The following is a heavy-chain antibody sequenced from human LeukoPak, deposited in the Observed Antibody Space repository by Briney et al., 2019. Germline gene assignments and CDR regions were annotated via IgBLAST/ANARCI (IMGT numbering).Heavy chain of an antibody. CDR3: AKDRSGSGYFDY. V-gene: IGHV3-23*01. Sequence: TGGYLRLSCAASGFTFSSHAMSWVRQAPGKGLEWVSRISSGGGTTDYTDSVKGRFTISRDTSKNTLYLQMNSLRAEDTAVYYCAKDRSGSGYFDYWGQGTLVTVSS. J-gene: IGHJ4*02. CDR2: ISSGGGTT. CDR1: GFTFSSHA. D-gene: IGHD3-10*01.